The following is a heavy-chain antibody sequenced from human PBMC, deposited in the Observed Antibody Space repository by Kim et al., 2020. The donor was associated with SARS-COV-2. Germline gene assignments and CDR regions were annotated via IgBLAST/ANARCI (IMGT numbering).Heavy chain of an antibody. V-gene: IGHV4-59*01. CDR2: IYYSGST. D-gene: IGHD1-26*01. Sequence: SETLSLTCTVSGGSISSYYWSWIRQPPGKGLEWIGYIYYSGSTNYNPSLKSRVTISVDTSKNQFSLKLSSVTAADTAVYYCARDQTVSEWELLRGHWFDPWGQGTLVTVSS. CDR1: GGSISSYY. CDR3: ARDQTVSEWELLRGHWFDP. J-gene: IGHJ5*02.